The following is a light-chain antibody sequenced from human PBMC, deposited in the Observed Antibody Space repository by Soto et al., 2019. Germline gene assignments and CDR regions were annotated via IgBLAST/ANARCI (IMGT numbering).Light chain of an antibody. CDR2: WAS. Sequence: DIVMTLSPDSLAVSLGERATFNCKSSQSILHNSNKKNYLAWYQQKPGQPPKLLLYWASTREAGVPDRFSGSGSGTVFTLAISSLQAEDVAVYYCQQYYSPPLTFGGGTKVEIK. CDR3: QQYYSPPLT. V-gene: IGKV4-1*01. J-gene: IGKJ4*01. CDR1: QSILHNSNKKNY.